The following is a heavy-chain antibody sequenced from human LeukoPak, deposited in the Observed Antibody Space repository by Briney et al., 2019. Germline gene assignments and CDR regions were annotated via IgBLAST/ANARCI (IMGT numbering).Heavy chain of an antibody. CDR1: GFIFSGSA. Sequence: GGSLRLSCAASGFIFSGSAMHWVRQASGKGLEWVGRIRSKANSYATAYAASVKGRFTISRDDSKNTAYLQMNSLKTEDTAVYYCTRYSSSGLDYWGQGTLVTVSS. CDR3: TRYSSSGLDY. D-gene: IGHD6-13*01. CDR2: IRSKANSYAT. J-gene: IGHJ4*02. V-gene: IGHV3-73*01.